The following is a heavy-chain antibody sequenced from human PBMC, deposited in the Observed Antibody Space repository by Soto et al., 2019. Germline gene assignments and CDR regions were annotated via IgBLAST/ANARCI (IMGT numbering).Heavy chain of an antibody. D-gene: IGHD3-10*01. CDR3: TAGPVITYYYGSGSYPRTSSDAFDI. CDR1: GFTFSNAW. CDR2: IKSKTDGGST. V-gene: IGHV3-15*01. Sequence: GGSLRLSCAASGFTFSNAWMRWVRQAPGKGLEWVGRIKSKTDGGSTDYAETEKSRFTITRDDSKNTLYLQMKRLKTEATSVYYCTAGPVITYYYGSGSYPRTSSDAFDIWGQGTTVTVSS. J-gene: IGHJ3*02.